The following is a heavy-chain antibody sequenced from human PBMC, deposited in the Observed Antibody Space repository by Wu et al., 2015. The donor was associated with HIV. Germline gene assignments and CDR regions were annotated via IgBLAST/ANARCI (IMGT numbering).Heavy chain of an antibody. D-gene: IGHD6-19*01. J-gene: IGHJ6*02. CDR3: AXNTDSVATSLYSLGV. CDR2: INPLFGTT. Sequence: QAQLVQFGAEVKKPGSSVKVTCKASGDGFTSYAVSWVRQAPGQGLEWMGGINPLFGTTRHAQKFQDRVTITTDEAKTIVYLELSSLRSEDTAVYYXAXNTDSVATSLYSLGVWGQGTTVTVSS. V-gene: IGHV1-69*05. CDR1: GDGFTSYA.